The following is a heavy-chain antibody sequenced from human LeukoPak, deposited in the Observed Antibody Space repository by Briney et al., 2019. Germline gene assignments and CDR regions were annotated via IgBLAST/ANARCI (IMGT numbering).Heavy chain of an antibody. V-gene: IGHV3-7*01. J-gene: IGHJ4*02. CDR3: ARDLSRSRPFDY. CDR2: IKQDGSEK. Sequence: GGSLRLSCAASGFTFSSYWMSWVRQASRKGLEWVANIKQDGSEKYYVDSVKGRFTISRDNAKNSLYLQMNSLRDEDTAMYYCARDLSRSRPFDYWGQGTLVTVSS. D-gene: IGHD3-16*02. CDR1: GFTFSSYW.